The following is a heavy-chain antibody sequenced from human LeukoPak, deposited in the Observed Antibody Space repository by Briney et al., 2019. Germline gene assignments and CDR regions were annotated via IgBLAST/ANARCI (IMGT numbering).Heavy chain of an antibody. V-gene: IGHV3-23*01. D-gene: IGHD5-18*01. Sequence: GGSLRLSCAASGFTFNYYAMSWGRQAPGKGLEWVSGISDSGGSTYYTDSVKGRFTISRDNSKNTVYLQRNNLRAEDTAVYFCARHDSFIPYWGQGSLVTVSS. CDR2: ISDSGGST. J-gene: IGHJ4*02. CDR1: GFTFNYYA. CDR3: ARHDSFIPY.